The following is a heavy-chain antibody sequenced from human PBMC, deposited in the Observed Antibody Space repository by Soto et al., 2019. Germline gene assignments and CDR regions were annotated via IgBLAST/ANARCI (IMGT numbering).Heavy chain of an antibody. CDR2: ITGSGGRT. CDR3: AKGLTGAPYYGMDV. CDR1: GFTFSSYA. J-gene: IGHJ6*02. Sequence: EVQLLESGGGLVQPGGSLRLSCAASGFTFSSYAMSWVRQAPGKGLEWVSAITGSGGRTYYADSVKGRFTISRDNSKNTLYLQMTRLRAGETAVYYCAKGLTGAPYYGMDVWGQGTTVTVSS. V-gene: IGHV3-23*01. D-gene: IGHD7-27*01.